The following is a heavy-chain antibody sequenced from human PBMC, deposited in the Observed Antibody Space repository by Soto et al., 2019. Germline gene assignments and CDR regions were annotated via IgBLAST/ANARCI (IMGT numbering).Heavy chain of an antibody. CDR2: IYYSASA. V-gene: IGHV4-59*01. J-gene: IGHJ4*02. CDR1: GGSISSYY. CDR3: ATGLVYYGSEY. Sequence: QVQLQESGPGLVKPSETLSLTCSFPGGSISSYYWSWIRQPPGKGLEWMGYIYYSASANYKTSLTSNPFFKSRVTISPDTSQNHFSLKLSSMTAADTAVYYCATGLVYYGSEYWGQGTLVTVSS. D-gene: IGHD3-10*01.